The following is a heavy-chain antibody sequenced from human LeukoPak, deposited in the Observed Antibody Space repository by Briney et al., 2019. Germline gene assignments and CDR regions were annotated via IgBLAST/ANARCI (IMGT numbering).Heavy chain of an antibody. V-gene: IGHV3-21*01. D-gene: IGHD1-7*01. Sequence: GGSLRLSCAASGFTFISYSMNWVRQAPGKGLEWVSSISSSSSYIYYADSVKGRFTISRDNAKNSLYLQMNGLRAEDTAVYYCAKENYPFDYWGQGTLVTVSS. CDR3: AKENYPFDY. CDR2: ISSSSSYI. J-gene: IGHJ4*02. CDR1: GFTFISYS.